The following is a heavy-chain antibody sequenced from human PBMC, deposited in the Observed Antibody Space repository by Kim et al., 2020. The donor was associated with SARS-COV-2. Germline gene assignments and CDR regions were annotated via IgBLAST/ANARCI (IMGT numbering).Heavy chain of an antibody. D-gene: IGHD3-3*01. V-gene: IGHV3-9*01. Sequence: VKGRVTISRANAKNSLYLQMNSLRAEDTALYYCAKSGVVIFSEAGNWFDPWGQGTLVTVSS. CDR3: AKSGVVIFSEAGNWFDP. J-gene: IGHJ5*02.